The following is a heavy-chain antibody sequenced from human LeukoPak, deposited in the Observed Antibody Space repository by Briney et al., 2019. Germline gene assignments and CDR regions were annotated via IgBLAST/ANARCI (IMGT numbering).Heavy chain of an antibody. Sequence: SETLSLTCTVSGGSISSGSYYWSWIRQPDGKGLEWIGRIYTSGSTNYNPSLKSRVTISVDTSKNQFSLKLSSVTAADTAVYYCARERGDTAMVKWSNFDYWGQGTLVTVSS. CDR2: IYTSGST. D-gene: IGHD5-18*01. CDR1: GGSISSGSYY. CDR3: ARERGDTAMVKWSNFDY. J-gene: IGHJ4*02. V-gene: IGHV4-61*02.